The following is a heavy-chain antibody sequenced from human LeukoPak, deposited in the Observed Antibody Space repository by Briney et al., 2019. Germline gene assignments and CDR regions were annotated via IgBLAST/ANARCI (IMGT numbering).Heavy chain of an antibody. V-gene: IGHV3-30*04. D-gene: IGHD6-19*01. Sequence: GGSLRLSCAASGFTFSSYAMHWVRQAPGKGLEWVAVISYDGSNKYYADSVKGRFTISRDNSKNTLYLQMNSLRAEDTAVYYCARDPSRAAVAGTPQDYWGQGTLVTVSS. J-gene: IGHJ4*02. CDR3: ARDPSRAAVAGTPQDY. CDR2: ISYDGSNK. CDR1: GFTFSSYA.